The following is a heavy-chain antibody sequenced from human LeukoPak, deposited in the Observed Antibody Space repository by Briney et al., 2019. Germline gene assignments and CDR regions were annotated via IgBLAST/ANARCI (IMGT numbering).Heavy chain of an antibody. D-gene: IGHD5-24*01. Sequence: GSLRLSCAASGFTFSSYSMNWVRQAPGKGLEWVSYISSSSSTIYYADSVKGRFTISGDNSKNTLYLQMNSLTAEDTAVYYCAKGGDGYNYGSYFDYWGQGTLVTVSS. CDR3: AKGGDGYNYGSYFDY. V-gene: IGHV3-48*01. J-gene: IGHJ4*02. CDR1: GFTFSSYS. CDR2: ISSSSSTI.